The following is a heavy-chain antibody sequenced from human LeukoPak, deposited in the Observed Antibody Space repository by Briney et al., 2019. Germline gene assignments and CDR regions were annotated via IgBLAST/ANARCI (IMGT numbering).Heavy chain of an antibody. CDR2: IYPGDSDT. CDR3: ARLGTYWSNYYFEY. V-gene: IGHV5-51*01. CDR1: GXSFTTYW. D-gene: IGHD3-10*01. J-gene: IGHJ4*02. Sequence: GESLKISCQGSGXSFTTYWIGWVRQMPGKGLECMGIIYPGDSDTRYSPSFQGQVTISADKSISTAYLQWSSLKASDTAMYYCARLGTYWSNYYFEYWGQGTLVTVSS.